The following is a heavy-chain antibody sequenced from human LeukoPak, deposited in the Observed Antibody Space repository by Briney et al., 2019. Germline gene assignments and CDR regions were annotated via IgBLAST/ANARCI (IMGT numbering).Heavy chain of an antibody. CDR2: ISSGSTYI. D-gene: IGHD4-11*01. CDR3: GRGATDYDI. J-gene: IGHJ3*02. CDR1: GFTVSSYS. Sequence: PGGSLTLSCAASGFTVSSYSMNWVRQAPGKGLEWVSSISSGSTYIYYADSVKGRFTISRDNAKNSLYLQMNSLRAEDTAVYYCGRGATDYDIWGQGTMVTVSS. V-gene: IGHV3-21*01.